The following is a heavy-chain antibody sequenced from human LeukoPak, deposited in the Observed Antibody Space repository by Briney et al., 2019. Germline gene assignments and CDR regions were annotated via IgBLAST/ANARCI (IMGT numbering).Heavy chain of an antibody. CDR3: ARAFGDYGDYLAHYYYGMDV. CDR1: GGSFSGYN. J-gene: IGHJ6*02. V-gene: IGHV4-34*01. CDR2: INHSGST. Sequence: SETLSPTCAVYGGSFSGYNWTWIRQPPGKGLEWIGEINHSGSTNYNPSLKSRVTISVDTSKNQFSLKVSSVTAADTAVYYCARAFGDYGDYLAHYYYGMDVWGQGTTVTVSS. D-gene: IGHD4-17*01.